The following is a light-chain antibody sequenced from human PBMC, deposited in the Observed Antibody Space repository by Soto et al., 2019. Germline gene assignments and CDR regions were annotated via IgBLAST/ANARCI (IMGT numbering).Light chain of an antibody. Sequence: DIPMTQSPSSLSASVGDRVTITGRASLPISNYFAWYQQKPGKIPNLLMYAASTLQAGVPSRFSGSGSGTDFTLTISSLQHEDVAAYDCQKYNSAPLTFGGGTKGAIK. V-gene: IGKV1-27*01. CDR2: AAS. CDR1: LPISNY. J-gene: IGKJ4*01. CDR3: QKYNSAPLT.